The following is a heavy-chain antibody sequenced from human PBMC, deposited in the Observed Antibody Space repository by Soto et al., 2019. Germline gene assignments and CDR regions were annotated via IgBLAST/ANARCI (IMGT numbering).Heavy chain of an antibody. J-gene: IGHJ4*02. CDR2: IIPIFGTA. Sequence: ASVKVSCKASGGTFSSYAISWVRQAPGQGLEWMGGIIPIFGTANYAQKFQGRVTITADESTSTAYMELSSLRSEDTAVYYCAWSNSGYYYHRLDYWGQGTLVTVST. D-gene: IGHD3-22*01. V-gene: IGHV1-69*13. CDR1: GGTFSSYA. CDR3: AWSNSGYYYHRLDY.